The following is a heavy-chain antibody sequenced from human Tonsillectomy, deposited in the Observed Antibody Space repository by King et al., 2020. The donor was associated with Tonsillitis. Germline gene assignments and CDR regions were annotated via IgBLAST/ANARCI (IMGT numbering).Heavy chain of an antibody. Sequence: QLQESGPGLVRPSETLSLTCTVSGGSISSYYWSWIRQPPGKGLEWIGYIYYSGNTNYNPSLKSRVTISVDTSKNQFSLRLTSVTAADTAVYYCARRRYGTTSYDYWGPGTLVTVSS. V-gene: IGHV4-59*08. CDR3: ARRRYGTTSYDY. CDR2: IYYSGNT. J-gene: IGHJ4*02. CDR1: GGSISSYY. D-gene: IGHD4-11*01.